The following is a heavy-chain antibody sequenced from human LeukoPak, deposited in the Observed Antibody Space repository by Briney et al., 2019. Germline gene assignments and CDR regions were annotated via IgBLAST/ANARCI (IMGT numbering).Heavy chain of an antibody. CDR2: INHSGST. CDR1: GGSFSGYY. Sequence: KPSETLSLTCAVYGGSFSGYYWSWIRQPPGKGLEWIGEINHSGSTNYNPSLKSRVTISVDTSKNQFSLKLSSVTAADTAVCYCARKTRRGNNWFDPWGQGTLVTVSS. D-gene: IGHD3-16*01. V-gene: IGHV4-34*01. CDR3: ARKTRRGNNWFDP. J-gene: IGHJ5*02.